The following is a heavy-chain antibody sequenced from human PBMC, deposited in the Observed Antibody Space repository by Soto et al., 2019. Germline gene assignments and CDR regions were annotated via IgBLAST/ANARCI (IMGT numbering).Heavy chain of an antibody. D-gene: IGHD3-10*01. V-gene: IGHV4-34*01. CDR2: INHSGST. CDR3: ARNYGSGSYYKILERPTPVPFDY. CDR1: GGSFSGYY. J-gene: IGHJ4*02. Sequence: SETLSLTCAVYGGSFSGYYWSWIRQPPGKGLEWIGEINHSGSTNYNPSLKSRVTISVDTSKNQFSLKLSSVTAADTAVYYCARNYGSGSYYKILERPTPVPFDYWGQGTLVTVS.